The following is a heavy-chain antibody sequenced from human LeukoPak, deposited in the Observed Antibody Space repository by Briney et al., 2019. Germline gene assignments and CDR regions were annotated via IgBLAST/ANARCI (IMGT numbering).Heavy chain of an antibody. CDR3: ARIVGELEMSFDY. J-gene: IGHJ4*02. CDR2: IYSGGRT. CDR1: GFTVSSNY. D-gene: IGHD3-10*01. Sequence: RGSLRLSCAASGFTVSSNYMSWVRQAPGKGLEWVSVIYSGGRTYYADSVKGRFTISRDNSKNTLYLQMNSLRVEDTAVYFCARIVGELEMSFDYWVQGTLVTVSS. V-gene: IGHV3-66*01.